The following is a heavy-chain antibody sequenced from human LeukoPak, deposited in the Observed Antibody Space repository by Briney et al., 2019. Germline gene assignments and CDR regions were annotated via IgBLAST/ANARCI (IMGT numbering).Heavy chain of an antibody. J-gene: IGHJ5*02. CDR1: GGSISSYY. D-gene: IGHD4-17*01. V-gene: IGHV4-4*07. Sequence: PSETLSLTCIVTGGSISSYYWSWLRQPAGKGLEWIGRIYTSGSTNYNPSLQSRVTMSVDTSKNQFSMKLSSVTAADTAVYYCARDQGYTVKNWFDPWGQGTLVTVSS. CDR3: ARDQGYTVKNWFDP. CDR2: IYTSGST.